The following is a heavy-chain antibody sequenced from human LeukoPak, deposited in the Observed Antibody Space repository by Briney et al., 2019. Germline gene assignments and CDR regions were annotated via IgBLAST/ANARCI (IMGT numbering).Heavy chain of an antibody. CDR1: GFTFSSYA. CDR2: ISYDGSNK. Sequence: QPGGSLRLSCAASGFTFSSYAMHWVRQAPGKGLEWVAVISYDGSNKYYADSVKGRFTISRDNSKNTLYLQMNSLRAEDTAVYYCAKVDRYYYGSGSPYNWFDPWGQGTLVTVSS. J-gene: IGHJ5*02. D-gene: IGHD3-10*01. CDR3: AKVDRYYYGSGSPYNWFDP. V-gene: IGHV3-30-3*01.